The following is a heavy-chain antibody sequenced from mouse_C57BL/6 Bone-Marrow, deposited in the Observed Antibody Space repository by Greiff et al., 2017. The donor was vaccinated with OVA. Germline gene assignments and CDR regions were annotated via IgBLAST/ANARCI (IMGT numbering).Heavy chain of an antibody. D-gene: IGHD1-1*01. Sequence: VKLMESGPELVKPGASVKLSCKASGYTFTSYDINWVKQRPGQGLEWIGWIYPRDGSTKYNEKFKGKATLTVDTSSSTAYMELHSLTSEDSAVYFCARPSGSSLDYWGQGTTLTVSS. V-gene: IGHV1-85*01. CDR3: ARPSGSSLDY. J-gene: IGHJ2*01. CDR1: GYTFTSYD. CDR2: IYPRDGST.